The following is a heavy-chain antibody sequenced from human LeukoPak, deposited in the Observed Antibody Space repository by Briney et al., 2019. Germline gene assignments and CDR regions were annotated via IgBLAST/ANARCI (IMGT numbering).Heavy chain of an antibody. CDR2: ISGSGGFT. CDR1: GFTFSSYA. Sequence: PGGSLRLSCAASGFTFSSYAMSWDRQAPGKGLEWVSGISGSGGFTYYADSLKGRFTISRDNSKNSLYLQMNSLRAEDTAVYYCAKNWDYYMDVWGKGTTVTVSS. D-gene: IGHD3-16*01. CDR3: AKNWDYYMDV. V-gene: IGHV3-23*01. J-gene: IGHJ6*03.